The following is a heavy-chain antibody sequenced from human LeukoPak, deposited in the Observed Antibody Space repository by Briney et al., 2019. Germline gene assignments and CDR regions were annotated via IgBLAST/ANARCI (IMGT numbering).Heavy chain of an antibody. Sequence: GGSLRLSCAASGFTFSSYAMSWVRQAPGKGLEWVSAISGSGGSTYYADSVKGRFTISRDNSKNTLYLQMNSLRAEDTAVYYCAKDVSYYDFWSGFDYWGQGTLVTVSS. CDR2: ISGSGGST. D-gene: IGHD3-3*01. CDR3: AKDVSYYDFWSGFDY. CDR1: GFTFSSYA. J-gene: IGHJ4*02. V-gene: IGHV3-23*01.